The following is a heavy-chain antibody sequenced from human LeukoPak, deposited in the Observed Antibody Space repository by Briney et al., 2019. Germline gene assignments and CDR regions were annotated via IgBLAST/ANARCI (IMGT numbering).Heavy chain of an antibody. CDR2: ISYDGSNK. CDR1: GFTFSSYA. D-gene: IGHD3-10*01. J-gene: IGHJ2*01. CDR3: ATYFAQTLRFGEFYFDL. Sequence: PGGSLRLSCAASGFTFSSYAMHWVRQAPGKGLEWVAVISYDGSNKYYADSVKGRFTISRDNSKNTLYLQMNSLRAEDTAVYYCATYFAQTLRFGEFYFDLWGRGTLVTVSS. V-gene: IGHV3-30*04.